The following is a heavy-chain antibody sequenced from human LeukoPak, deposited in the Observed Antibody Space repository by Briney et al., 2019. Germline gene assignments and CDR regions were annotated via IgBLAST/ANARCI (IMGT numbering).Heavy chain of an antibody. Sequence: SVKVSCKASGGTFSSYAISWVRQAPGQGLEWMGGIIPIFGTANYAQKFQGRVTITADESTSTAYMELSSPRSEDTAVYYCARDKTIGWEEYYYDSSAGGAFDIWGQGTMVTVSS. J-gene: IGHJ3*02. CDR3: ARDKTIGWEEYYYDSSAGGAFDI. V-gene: IGHV1-69*13. CDR1: GGTFSSYA. D-gene: IGHD3-22*01. CDR2: IIPIFGTA.